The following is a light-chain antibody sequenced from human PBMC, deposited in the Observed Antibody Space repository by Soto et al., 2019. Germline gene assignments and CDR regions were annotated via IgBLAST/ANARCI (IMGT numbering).Light chain of an antibody. CDR2: GAS. CDR1: QSVSSTY. Sequence: EIVLTQSPGTLSLSPGERATLSCRASQSVSSTYLAWYQQKPGQAPRLLIYGASSRAADIPDRFSGSGSGTDFTLTISRLEPEDFAVYYGQQYGSSSWTFGQGPKVDIK. V-gene: IGKV3-20*01. J-gene: IGKJ1*01. CDR3: QQYGSSSWT.